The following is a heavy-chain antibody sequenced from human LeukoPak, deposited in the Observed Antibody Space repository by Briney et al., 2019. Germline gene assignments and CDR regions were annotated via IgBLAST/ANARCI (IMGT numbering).Heavy chain of an antibody. CDR3: ARGGSITSTGGLRY. D-gene: IGHD1-1*01. CDR1: GYTFTSYD. CDR2: MNPNSGNT. Sequence: GASVKVPCKASGYTFTSYDINWVRQATGQGLEWMGWMNPNSGNTGYAQKFQGRVTITRNTSISTAYMELSSLRPEDTAVYYCARGGSITSTGGLRYWGQGTLVTVSS. J-gene: IGHJ4*02. V-gene: IGHV1-8*03.